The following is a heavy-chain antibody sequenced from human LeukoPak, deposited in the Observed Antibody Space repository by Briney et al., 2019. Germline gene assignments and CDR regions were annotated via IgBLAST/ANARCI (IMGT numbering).Heavy chain of an antibody. CDR3: TRARYSSSWPLPHAEYFQH. CDR2: INPNGGST. CDR1: GYTFTSYY. Sequence: ASVKVSCKASGYTFTSYYMHWVRQAPGQGLELMGIINPNGGSTSYAQKFQGRVTMTRDTSTSTVYMELSSLRSEDTAVYYCTRARYSSSWPLPHAEYFQHWGQGTLVTVSS. J-gene: IGHJ1*01. D-gene: IGHD6-13*01. V-gene: IGHV1-46*01.